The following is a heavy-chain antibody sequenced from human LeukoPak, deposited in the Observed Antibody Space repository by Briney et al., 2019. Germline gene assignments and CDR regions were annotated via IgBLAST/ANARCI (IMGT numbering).Heavy chain of an antibody. D-gene: IGHD2-2*01. Sequence: TSETLSLTCTVSGGSVSSGSYYWSWIRQPPGKGLEWIGYIYYSGSTNYNPSLKSRVTISVDTSKNQFSLKLSPVTAADTAVYYCARDGGYCSSTSCSEIGWFDPWGQGTLVTVSS. V-gene: IGHV4-61*01. CDR3: ARDGGYCSSTSCSEIGWFDP. CDR2: IYYSGST. CDR1: GGSVSSGSYY. J-gene: IGHJ5*02.